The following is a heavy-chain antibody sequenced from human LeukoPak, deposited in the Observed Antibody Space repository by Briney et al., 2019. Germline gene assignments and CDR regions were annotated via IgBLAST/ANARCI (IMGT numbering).Heavy chain of an antibody. CDR2: IYPADSDT. CDR3: ARLLSGRYYYNYFDP. V-gene: IGHV5-51*01. J-gene: IGHJ5*02. CDR1: GYTFATSW. Sequence: GESLKIPCKASGYTFATSWIGWVRQMPGKGLEWMGIIYPADSDTRYSPSLQGQVTISADKSISTAYLQWNSLKASDTAMYYCARLLSGRYYYNYFDPWGQGTLVTVSS. D-gene: IGHD1-26*01.